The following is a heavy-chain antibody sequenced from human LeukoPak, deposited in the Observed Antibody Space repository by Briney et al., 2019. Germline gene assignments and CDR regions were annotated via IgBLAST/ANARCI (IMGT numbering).Heavy chain of an antibody. J-gene: IGHJ4*02. D-gene: IGHD2-2*02. CDR3: ARAEGYCSGPRCYKYPFDR. CDR2: ISSTGSNT. CDR1: GFTFSSSS. V-gene: IGHV3-21*01. Sequence: PGGSLRLSCAASGFTFSSSSMNWVRQAPGKGLEWVSSISSTGSNTYYADSVRGRFTISRDNAKNSLYLQMNSLRAEDTAVYYCARAEGYCSGPRCYKYPFDRRGQGTLVTVSS.